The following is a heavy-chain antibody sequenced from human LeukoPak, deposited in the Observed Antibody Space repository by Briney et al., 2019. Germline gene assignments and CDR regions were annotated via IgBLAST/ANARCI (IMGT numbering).Heavy chain of an antibody. CDR2: ISAYNGNT. CDR3: AREGYSYGPCAY. Sequence: ASPKVSSKDSGYTFTSYGISWVRPAPGPGREWMGWISAYNGNTNYAQKLQGRVTMTTDTSTSTAYMELRSLRSDDTAVYYCAREGYSYGPCAYWGQGTLVTVSS. D-gene: IGHD5-18*01. V-gene: IGHV1-18*01. CDR1: GYTFTSYG. J-gene: IGHJ4*02.